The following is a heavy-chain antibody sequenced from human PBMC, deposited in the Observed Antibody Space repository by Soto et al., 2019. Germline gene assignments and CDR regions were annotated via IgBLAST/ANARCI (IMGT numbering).Heavy chain of an antibody. Sequence: PGGSLRLSCAASGFTFNTYSMNWVRQAPGKGLEWVSSISSSSSYIYYADSVKGRFTISRDNAKNSLYLQMNSLRAEDTAVYYCARGNILTSPDAFDIWGQGTMVTVSS. CDR2: ISSSSSYI. CDR1: GFTFNTYS. J-gene: IGHJ3*02. V-gene: IGHV3-21*01. D-gene: IGHD3-9*01. CDR3: ARGNILTSPDAFDI.